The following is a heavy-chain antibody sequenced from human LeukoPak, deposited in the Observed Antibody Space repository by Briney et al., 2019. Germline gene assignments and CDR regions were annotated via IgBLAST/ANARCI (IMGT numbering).Heavy chain of an antibody. CDR2: IYTSGST. CDR1: GGSISSGSYY. J-gene: IGHJ4*02. D-gene: IGHD6-19*01. V-gene: IGHV4-61*02. Sequence: SETLSLTCTVSGGSISSGSYYWSWIRQPAGKGLEWIGRIYTSGSTNYNPSLKSRVTISVDTSKNQFPLKLSSVTAADTAVYYCARGQIAVAGIFDYWGQGTLVTVSS. CDR3: ARGQIAVAGIFDY.